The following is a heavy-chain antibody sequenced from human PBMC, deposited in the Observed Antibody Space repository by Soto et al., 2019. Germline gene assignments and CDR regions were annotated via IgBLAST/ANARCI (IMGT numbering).Heavy chain of an antibody. D-gene: IGHD2-2*01. V-gene: IGHV4-30-4*01. CDR2: IYYSGST. Sequence: SETLSLTCTVSGGSISSGGAYWVWIHEPPGKGLEWIGYIYYSGSTYFNPSLKSRVTLSVDTSKNQFSLNLSSVTAADTAVYYCVRYCSTTKCPFDYWGQGTLVTSPQ. CDR1: GGSISSGGAY. CDR3: VRYCSTTKCPFDY. J-gene: IGHJ4*02.